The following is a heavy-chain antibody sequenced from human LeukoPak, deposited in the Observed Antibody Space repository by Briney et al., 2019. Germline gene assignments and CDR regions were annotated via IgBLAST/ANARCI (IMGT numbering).Heavy chain of an antibody. D-gene: IGHD1-26*01. J-gene: IGHJ6*02. V-gene: IGHV4-59*01. CDR3: ARVGGSYSAGMDV. CDR2: NYYSGST. CDR1: GGSISSYY. Sequence: SETLSLTCTVSGGSISSYYWSWIRQPPGKGLEWIGYNYYSGSTNYNPSLKSRATISVDTSKNQFSLKLSSVTAADTAVYYCARVGGSYSAGMDVWGQGTTVTVSS.